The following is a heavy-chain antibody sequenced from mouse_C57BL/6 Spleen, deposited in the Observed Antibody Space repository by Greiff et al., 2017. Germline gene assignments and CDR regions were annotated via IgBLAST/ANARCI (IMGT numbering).Heavy chain of an antibody. CDR2: IYPGSGNT. J-gene: IGHJ2*01. Sequence: QVQLQQSGPELVKPGASVKISCKASGYSFTSYYIHWVKQRPGQGLEWIGWIYPGSGNTKYNEKFKGKATLTADTSSSTAYMQLSSLTSEDSAVYYCARGDYGYFDYWGQGTTLTVSS. D-gene: IGHD2-4*01. CDR3: ARGDYGYFDY. V-gene: IGHV1-66*01. CDR1: GYSFTSYY.